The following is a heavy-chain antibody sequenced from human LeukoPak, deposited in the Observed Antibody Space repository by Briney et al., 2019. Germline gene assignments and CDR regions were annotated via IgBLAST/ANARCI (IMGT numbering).Heavy chain of an antibody. CDR1: GYTFSSYG. CDR3: GRVRGNDSHYYTSGMDV. Sequence: ASVKVSCKASGYTFSSYGISWVRQAPGQGLEWMGWISAYNGNTNYAQKHKGRVTMTTDTSTSTAYMELRSLRSDDTAVYYCGRVRGNDSHYYTSGMDVWGKGTRVT. D-gene: IGHD5-12*01. V-gene: IGHV1-18*01. J-gene: IGHJ6*04. CDR2: ISAYNGNT.